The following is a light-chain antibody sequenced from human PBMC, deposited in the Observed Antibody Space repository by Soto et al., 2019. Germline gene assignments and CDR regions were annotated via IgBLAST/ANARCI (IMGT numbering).Light chain of an antibody. V-gene: IGKV1-12*01. Sequence: DIHMTQSPSSVSAALGDTVTLTCRASQDISRWLAWYQQKPGKAPRLLIYAASSLQNGVPPRFSGTYSGTEFTLTISSLQPGDSATYFCQQTRDFPPTFGGGTTVDIK. CDR3: QQTRDFPPT. CDR2: AAS. J-gene: IGKJ4*01. CDR1: QDISRW.